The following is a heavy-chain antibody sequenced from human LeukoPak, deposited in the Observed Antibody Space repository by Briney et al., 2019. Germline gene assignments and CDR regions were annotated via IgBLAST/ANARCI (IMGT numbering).Heavy chain of an antibody. CDR1: GFTFSSYS. D-gene: IGHD3-22*01. CDR2: ISSSSSTI. V-gene: IGHV3-48*04. J-gene: IGHJ4*02. CDR3: ARDSYYYDSSGSQGY. Sequence: PGGSLRLSCAASGFTFSSYSMSWVRQAPGKGLEWVSYISSSSSTIYYADPVKGRFTISRDNAKNSLYLQMNSLRAEDTAVYYCARDSYYYDSSGSQGYWGQGTLVTVSS.